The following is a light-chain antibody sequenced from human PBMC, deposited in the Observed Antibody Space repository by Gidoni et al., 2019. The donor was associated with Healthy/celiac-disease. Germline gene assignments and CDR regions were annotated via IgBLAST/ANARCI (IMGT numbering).Light chain of an antibody. CDR1: QSVSSN. CDR2: GAS. V-gene: IGKV3-15*01. Sequence: EIVMKQSPATLSVSTGERATLSCRASQSVSSNLAWYQQKPGQAPRLLIYGASTRATGIPARFSGSGSGTEFTLTISSLQSEDFAVYYCQQYNNWPPWYTFGQGTKLEIK. CDR3: QQYNNWPPWYT. J-gene: IGKJ2*01.